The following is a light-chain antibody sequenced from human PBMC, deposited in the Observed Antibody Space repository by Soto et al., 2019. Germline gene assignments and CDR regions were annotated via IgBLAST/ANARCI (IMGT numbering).Light chain of an antibody. Sequence: DIQMTQSPSSLSASVGDRVTITCRSSQSFSSYLNWYQQKPGKAPKLLIYAASSLQSGVPSRFSGSGSGTDFTLTISSLHPEDFATYYCQQSYSTPTFGQGTKVEI. V-gene: IGKV1-39*01. CDR2: AAS. J-gene: IGKJ1*01. CDR3: QQSYSTPT. CDR1: QSFSSY.